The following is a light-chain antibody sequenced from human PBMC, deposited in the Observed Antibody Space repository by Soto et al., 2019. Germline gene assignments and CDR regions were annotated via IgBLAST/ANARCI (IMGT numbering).Light chain of an antibody. Sequence: IQMTQSPSSLSASVGDRVSITCRASQSVSGWLAWYQQKPGEAPKLLIYDASALPRGVPSRFSGSGSGTKFTLTIASLHPDDFATYYCQQYETFSGTFGPGTKVDIK. CDR2: DAS. CDR3: QQYETFSGT. V-gene: IGKV1-5*01. J-gene: IGKJ1*01. CDR1: QSVSGW.